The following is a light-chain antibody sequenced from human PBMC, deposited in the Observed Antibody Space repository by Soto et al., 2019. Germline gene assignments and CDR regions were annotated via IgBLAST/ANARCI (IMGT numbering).Light chain of an antibody. V-gene: IGKV1-39*01. CDR2: AAS. Sequence: DIKMTQSPLSLSASVGDRVTITCRASQTISTYLNWYQQQPGKAPNLLIYAASSLQSGVPSRFSGSGSGTDFTLTISSLQPEDIATYFCQQSYTSPLTFGGGTKVDIK. CDR3: QQSYTSPLT. CDR1: QTISTY. J-gene: IGKJ4*01.